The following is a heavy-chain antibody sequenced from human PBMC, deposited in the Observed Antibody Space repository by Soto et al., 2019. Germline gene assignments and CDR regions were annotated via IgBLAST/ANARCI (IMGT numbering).Heavy chain of an antibody. V-gene: IGHV4-34*01. CDR1: GGSFSGYY. D-gene: IGHD2-15*01. CDR3: ARGVGYCSGGSCLPGDAFDI. Sequence: SETLSLTCAVYGGSFSGYYWSWIRQPPGKGLEWIGEINHSGSTNYNPSLKSRVTISVDTSKNQFSLKLSSVTAADTAVYYCARGVGYCSGGSCLPGDAFDIWGQGTMVTVSS. CDR2: INHSGST. J-gene: IGHJ3*02.